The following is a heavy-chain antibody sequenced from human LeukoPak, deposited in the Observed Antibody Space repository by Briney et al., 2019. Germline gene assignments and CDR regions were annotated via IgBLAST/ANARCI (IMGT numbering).Heavy chain of an antibody. D-gene: IGHD3-3*01. Sequence: GGSLRLSCAASGFTFSGYAMHWVRQAPGKGLEYVSAISSNGGSTYYANSVKGRFTISRDNSKNTLYLQMGSLRAEDMAVYYCARDRSTQPRFSPPDYWGQGTLVTVSS. CDR2: ISSNGGST. J-gene: IGHJ4*02. CDR3: ARDRSTQPRFSPPDY. V-gene: IGHV3-64*01. CDR1: GFTFSGYA.